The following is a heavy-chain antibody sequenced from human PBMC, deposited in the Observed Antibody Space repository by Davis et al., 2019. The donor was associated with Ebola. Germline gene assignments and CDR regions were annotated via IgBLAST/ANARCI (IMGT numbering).Heavy chain of an antibody. V-gene: IGHV1-8*01. J-gene: IGHJ4*02. CDR2: MNPTSGNT. D-gene: IGHD4-17*01. CDR3: ARGGGRMATVTNLEN. Sequence: AASVKVSCKASGYTFSNHDINWVRQATGQGLEWMGWMNPTSGNTGYAQKFQGRVTMTRDTSISTAYMELSSLRYEETAVYYCARGGGRMATVTNLENWGQGTLVSVSS. CDR1: GYTFSNHD.